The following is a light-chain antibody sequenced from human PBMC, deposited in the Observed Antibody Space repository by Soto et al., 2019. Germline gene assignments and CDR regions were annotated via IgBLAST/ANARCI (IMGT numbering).Light chain of an antibody. V-gene: IGKV3-15*01. Sequence: EIVMTQSPATLSVSPGERATLSCRASQSVDINLAWYQRKPGQAPRLLIYGASTRATGLPVRFSGSGSGTEFTLTISSLQSEDFAVYYCQQYHNWYTFGQGTKLEVK. CDR1: QSVDIN. CDR2: GAS. J-gene: IGKJ2*01. CDR3: QQYHNWYT.